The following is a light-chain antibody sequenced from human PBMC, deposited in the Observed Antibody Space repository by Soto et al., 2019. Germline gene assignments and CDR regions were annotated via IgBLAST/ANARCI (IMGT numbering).Light chain of an antibody. Sequence: EIVLTQSPGTLSLSPGEGATLSCRASQSVSNIYLAWYQQKPGQAPRLLMYGTSNRATGIPDRFIGSGSGTDFTITISNLEPEDFAVYYCQQFGRSPRTFGQGTKVEIK. J-gene: IGKJ1*01. CDR1: QSVSNIY. CDR2: GTS. CDR3: QQFGRSPRT. V-gene: IGKV3-20*01.